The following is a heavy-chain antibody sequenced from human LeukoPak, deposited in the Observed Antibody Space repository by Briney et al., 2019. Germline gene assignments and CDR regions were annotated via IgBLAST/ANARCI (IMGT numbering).Heavy chain of an antibody. CDR1: GFTFSDYY. J-gene: IGHJ5*02. CDR3: ASLAGSIRGFGELPPYNWFDP. D-gene: IGHD3-10*01. CDR2: ISSSGSTI. V-gene: IGHV3-11*01. Sequence: GGSLRLSCAASGFTFSDYYMSWIRQAPGKGLEWVSYISSSGSTIYYADSVKGRFTISRDNAKNSLYLQMNSLRAEDTAVYYCASLAGSIRGFGELPPYNWFDPWGQGTLVTVSS.